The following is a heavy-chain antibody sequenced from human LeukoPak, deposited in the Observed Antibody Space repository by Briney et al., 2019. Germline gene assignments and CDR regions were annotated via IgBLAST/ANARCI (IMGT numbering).Heavy chain of an antibody. Sequence: GRSLRLSCAASGFTFSSYAMHWVRQAPGKGLEWVAVISYDGSNKYYADSVKGRFTISRDNSKNTLYLQMNSLRAEDTAVYDCAKGNPYGDYFDYWGQGTQVTVSS. D-gene: IGHD4-17*01. CDR3: AKGNPYGDYFDY. V-gene: IGHV3-30-3*01. CDR2: ISYDGSNK. CDR1: GFTFSSYA. J-gene: IGHJ4*02.